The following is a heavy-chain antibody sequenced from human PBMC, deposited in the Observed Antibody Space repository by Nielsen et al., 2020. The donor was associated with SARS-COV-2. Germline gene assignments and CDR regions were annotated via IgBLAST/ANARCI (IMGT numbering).Heavy chain of an antibody. CDR3: ARDLEPAVVAGIFDY. V-gene: IGHV3-20*04. CDR2: INWNGGST. D-gene: IGHD6-19*01. J-gene: IGHJ4*02. CDR1: GFTFDDYG. Sequence: GGSLRLSCAASGFTFDDYGMSWVRQAPGKGLEWVSGINWNGGSTGYADSVKGRFTISRDNAENSLSLQMNSLRAEDTAVYYCARDLEPAVVAGIFDYWGQGTLVTVSS.